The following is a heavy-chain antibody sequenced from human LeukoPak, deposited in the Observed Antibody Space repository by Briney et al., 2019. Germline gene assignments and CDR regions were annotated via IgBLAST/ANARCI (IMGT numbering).Heavy chain of an antibody. Sequence: ASVKVSCKASGNTFNSYGITWVRQVPGQGLEGMGWISAYSGNTKYAQMLQGRVTMTTDTSTSTAYMELRSLRSDDTAVYYCASGQTVMPPRGYYMDVWGKGTTVTVSS. D-gene: IGHD4-17*01. CDR1: GNTFNSYG. CDR3: ASGQTVMPPRGYYMDV. J-gene: IGHJ6*03. V-gene: IGHV1-18*01. CDR2: ISAYSGNT.